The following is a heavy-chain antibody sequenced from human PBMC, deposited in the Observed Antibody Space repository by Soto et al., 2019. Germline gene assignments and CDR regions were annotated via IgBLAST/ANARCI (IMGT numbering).Heavy chain of an antibody. J-gene: IGHJ4*02. D-gene: IGHD3-10*01. CDR3: LTLGDGY. CDR1: GFGFSYAW. CDR2: IKSKTDGETT. Sequence: EMQLVESGGALVKPGGSLRLSCAASGFGFSYAWMNWVRQAPGKGLEWVGRIKSKTDGETTTYAAAVIGRFTISRDDSKHTLYLQMTSLRTVDTAVYHCLTLGDGYWGQGTLVTVSS. V-gene: IGHV3-15*07.